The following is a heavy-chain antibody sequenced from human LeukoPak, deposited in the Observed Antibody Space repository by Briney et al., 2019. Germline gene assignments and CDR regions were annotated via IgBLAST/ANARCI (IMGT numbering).Heavy chain of an antibody. V-gene: IGHV1-46*01. Sequence: GASVKVSCKASGYTFTSYYMHWVRQAPGRGLEWMGIINPSGGSTSYAQKFQGRVTVTRDTSTSTVYMELSSLRSEDTAVYYCARDSYPPDRYDYWGQGTLVTVSS. CDR2: INPSGGST. J-gene: IGHJ4*02. CDR3: ARDSYPPDRYDY. CDR1: GYTFTSYY. D-gene: IGHD2-2*01.